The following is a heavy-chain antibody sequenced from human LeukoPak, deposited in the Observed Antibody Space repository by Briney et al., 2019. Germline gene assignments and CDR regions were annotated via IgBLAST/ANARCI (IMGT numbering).Heavy chain of an antibody. CDR2: INHIGRT. CDR3: ARGANRLYCSSTSSIPRRCGAFDI. D-gene: IGHD2-2*01. J-gene: IGHJ3*02. CDR1: GGSFSGYY. Sequence: PSETLSLTCAVYGGSFSGYYWSWIRQPPEKGLEWIGEINHIGRTNYNTSLKSRVTISVDTSKNQFSLKLSSVTAADTAVYYCARGANRLYCSSTSSIPRRCGAFDIWGQGTMVTVSS. V-gene: IGHV4-34*01.